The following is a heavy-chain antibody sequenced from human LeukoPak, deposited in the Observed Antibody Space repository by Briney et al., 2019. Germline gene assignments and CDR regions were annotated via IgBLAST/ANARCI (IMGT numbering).Heavy chain of an antibody. CDR2: IRYDGSNK. CDR3: AREDDWNYEEY. CDR1: GFTFSNYD. D-gene: IGHD1-7*01. Sequence: GGSLRLSCAASGFTFSNYDMHWVRQAPGKGLEWEAFIRYDGSNKDYADSVKGRFTISRDNAKNSLYLQMSSLRAEDTAIYFCAREDDWNYEEYWGQGTLVTVSS. V-gene: IGHV3-30*02. J-gene: IGHJ4*02.